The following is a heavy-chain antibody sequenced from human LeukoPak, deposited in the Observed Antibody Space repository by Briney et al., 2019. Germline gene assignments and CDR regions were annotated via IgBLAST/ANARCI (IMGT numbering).Heavy chain of an antibody. CDR1: GFTFSKYR. CDR2: INQDGSDI. CDR3: ARSQSTMATWSLDY. J-gene: IGHJ4*02. Sequence: PGGSLRLSCVVSGFTFSKYRMTWVRQAPGKGLEWVANINQDGSDIYYLDSLGGRFTISRDNVAGSVFLHLDNLTVEDTAVYYCARSQSTMATWSLDYWGRGTRVTVSS. D-gene: IGHD5/OR15-5a*01. V-gene: IGHV3-7*01.